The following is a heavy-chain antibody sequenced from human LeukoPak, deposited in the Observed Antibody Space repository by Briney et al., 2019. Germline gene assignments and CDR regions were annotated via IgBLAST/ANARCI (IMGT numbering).Heavy chain of an antibody. V-gene: IGHV4-4*07. CDR1: GDSISSYV. CDR2: IDTSGTT. CDR3: ARDQYCGGDCYYFDY. Sequence: PSETLSLTCTVSGDSISSYVWNWIRQPAGKGLEWVGRIDTSGTTNYNPSVKSRVTMSVDTSKNQFSLKLSSVTAADTAVYYCARDQYCGGDCYYFDYWGQGTLVTVSS. D-gene: IGHD2-21*01. J-gene: IGHJ4*02.